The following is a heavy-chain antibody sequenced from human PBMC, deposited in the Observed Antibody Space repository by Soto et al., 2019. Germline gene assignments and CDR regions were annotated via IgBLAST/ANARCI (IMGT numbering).Heavy chain of an antibody. CDR1: GATFSTTG. CDR3: ARASPVICGGDPCYRLDSSFDS. D-gene: IGHD2-21*02. Sequence: QVQLVQSGAEVRKPGSSLRVSCKSSGATFSTTGISWVRQASGQGLEWMGGIIPLFGTPKYARKFQGRVSITADESTNTVYMELNSLRPDDAAVYYCARASPVICGGDPCYRLDSSFDSWGLGSLVIVSS. J-gene: IGHJ5*01. CDR2: IIPLFGTP. V-gene: IGHV1-69*01.